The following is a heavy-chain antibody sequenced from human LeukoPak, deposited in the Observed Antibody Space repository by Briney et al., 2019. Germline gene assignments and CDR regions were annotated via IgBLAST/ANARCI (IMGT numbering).Heavy chain of an antibody. CDR1: GFTFSDYY. V-gene: IGHV3-11*01. CDR2: IYGIDSTI. Sequence: GGSLRLSCAAAGFTFSDYYMSWIRQAPGKGLEWLSYIYGIDSTISYAASVKGRFTISRDNAKNSLYLQMNSLRAEDTAVYYCARDAYYYDSSSYYRNAFDIWGQGTVVTVSS. D-gene: IGHD3-22*01. CDR3: ARDAYYYDSSSYYRNAFDI. J-gene: IGHJ3*02.